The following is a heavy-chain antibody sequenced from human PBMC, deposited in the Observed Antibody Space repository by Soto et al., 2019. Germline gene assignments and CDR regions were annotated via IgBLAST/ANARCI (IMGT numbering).Heavy chain of an antibody. J-gene: IGHJ4*02. D-gene: IGHD5-12*01. CDR2: IYYSGST. Sequence: SETLSLTCTVSGGSISSYYWSWIRQPPGKGLEWIGYIYYSGSTNYNPSLKSRVTISVDTSKNQFSLKLSSVTAADTAVYYCARSDGYNTNFDYWGQGTLVTVSS. V-gene: IGHV4-59*01. CDR1: GGSISSYY. CDR3: ARSDGYNTNFDY.